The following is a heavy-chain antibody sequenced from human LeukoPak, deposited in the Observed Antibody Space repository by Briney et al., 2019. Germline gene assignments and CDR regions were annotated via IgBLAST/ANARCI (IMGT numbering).Heavy chain of an antibody. J-gene: IGHJ4*02. V-gene: IGHV3-23*01. Sequence: PGGFMRLSCVASGFTFSNYAMSWVRQAPGKGLEWVSAITGSGTSTYYADSLKGRFTISRDNSKNTVFLQMNSLRHEDTAIYYCVIWGDYDVLTGYYVPDYWGQGTLVTVSS. CDR3: VIWGDYDVLTGYYVPDY. CDR2: ITGSGTST. CDR1: GFTFSNYA. D-gene: IGHD3-9*01.